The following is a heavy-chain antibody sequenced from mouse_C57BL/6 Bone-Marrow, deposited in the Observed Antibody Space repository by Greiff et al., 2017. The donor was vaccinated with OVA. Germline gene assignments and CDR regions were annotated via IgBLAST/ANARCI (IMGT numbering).Heavy chain of an antibody. CDR1: GYTFTGYW. CDR3: ARENTTAQYYFDY. J-gene: IGHJ2*01. CDR2: ILPGSGST. V-gene: IGHV1-9*01. D-gene: IGHD1-2*01. Sequence: LMKPGASVKLSCKATGYTFTGYWIEWVKQRPGHGLEWIGEILPGSGSTNYNEKFKGKATFTADKSSNTAYLQLSSLTTDDSAIYYCARENTTAQYYFDYWGQGTTLTVSS.